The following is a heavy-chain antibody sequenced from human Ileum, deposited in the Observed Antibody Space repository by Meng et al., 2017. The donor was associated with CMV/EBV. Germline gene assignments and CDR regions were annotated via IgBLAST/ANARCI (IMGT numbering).Heavy chain of an antibody. CDR3: ARDNDGSSHYSQFDY. CDR2: LWYDGSRK. CDR1: GFPLNRSG. V-gene: IGHV3-33*01. D-gene: IGHD3-22*01. Sequence: SGFPLNRSGIHWVRHFPGKGLEWVAVLWYDGSRKYFADSVQGRFSISRDDSKNTVYLQMNSLRAEDTAVYYCARDNDGSSHYSQFDYWGQGTLVTVSS. J-gene: IGHJ4*02.